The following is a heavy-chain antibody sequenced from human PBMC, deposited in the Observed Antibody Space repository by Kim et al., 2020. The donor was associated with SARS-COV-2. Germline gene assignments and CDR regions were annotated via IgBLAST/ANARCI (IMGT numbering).Heavy chain of an antibody. J-gene: IGHJ4*02. CDR2: MNPKSGNK. Sequence: ASVKVSCKASGYTFTSFEINWVRQATGQGLEWMGWMNPKSGNKGYVQKFQGRVTMTRNISISTAYMELSSLRSEDTAVYYCAMSGSGSYDYFDYWGQGTLVTVSS. V-gene: IGHV1-8*01. CDR1: GYTFTSFE. D-gene: IGHD1-26*01. CDR3: AMSGSGSYDYFDY.